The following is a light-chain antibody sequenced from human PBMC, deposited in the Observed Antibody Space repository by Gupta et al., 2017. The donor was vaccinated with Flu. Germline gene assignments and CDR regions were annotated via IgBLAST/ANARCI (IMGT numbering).Light chain of an antibody. J-gene: IGKJ2*01. Sequence: GERATRACRARQSVNTYLAWYKQKPGQAPRLLIYDASKRATGIPARFSGSGSGTDFTLTISSLEPEDFGIYYCQQRSNWVYTFGQGSKLEIK. CDR2: DAS. CDR3: QQRSNWVYT. CDR1: QSVNTY. V-gene: IGKV3-11*01.